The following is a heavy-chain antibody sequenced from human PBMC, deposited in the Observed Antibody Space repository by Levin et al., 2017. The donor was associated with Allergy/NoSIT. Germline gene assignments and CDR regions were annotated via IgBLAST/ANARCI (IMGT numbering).Heavy chain of an antibody. CDR3: ETDDRGGN. J-gene: IGHJ4*02. D-gene: IGHD2-15*01. CDR1: GFTVSEAW. Sequence: GGSLRLSCVASGFTVSEAWMHWVRQAPGKGLEWVGRVKRTRNGGTTDFSASVKCRFTISRADSKIMFYLQMNSLKTEDTAVYYCETDDRGGNWGQGTLVTVSS. CDR2: VKRTRNGGTT. V-gene: IGHV3-15*01.